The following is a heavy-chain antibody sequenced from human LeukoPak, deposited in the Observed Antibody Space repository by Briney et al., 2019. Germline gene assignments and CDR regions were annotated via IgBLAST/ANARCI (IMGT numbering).Heavy chain of an antibody. CDR1: GGSISSGGYY. Sequence: SQTLSLTCTVSGGSISSGGYYWSWIRQHPGKGLEWIGYIYYSGSTYYNPSLKSRVTISVGTSKNQFSLKLSSVTAADTAVYYCARESLKDERAFDYWGQGTLVTVSS. CDR2: IYYSGST. D-gene: IGHD5-24*01. J-gene: IGHJ4*02. V-gene: IGHV4-31*03. CDR3: ARESLKDERAFDY.